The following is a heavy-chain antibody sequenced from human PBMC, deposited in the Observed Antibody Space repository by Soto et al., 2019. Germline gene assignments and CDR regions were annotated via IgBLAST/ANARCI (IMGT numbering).Heavy chain of an antibody. D-gene: IGHD3-10*01. V-gene: IGHV1-8*01. J-gene: IGHJ6*03. CDR3: ARVRGGSGSYYKSHYYYYMDV. CDR1: GYTFTSYD. CDR2: MNPNSGNT. Sequence: ASVKVSCKASGYTFTSYDINWVRQATGQGLEWMGWMNPNSGNTGYAQKFQGRVTMTRNTSISTAYMELSSLRSEDTAVYYCARVRGGSGSYYKSHYYYYMDVWGKGTTVTVSS.